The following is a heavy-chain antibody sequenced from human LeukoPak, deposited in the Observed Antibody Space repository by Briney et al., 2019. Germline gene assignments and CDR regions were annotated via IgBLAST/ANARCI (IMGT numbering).Heavy chain of an antibody. V-gene: IGHV3-53*01. CDR2: IYSGGDT. CDR3: ARVSYSSGWYFQDF. J-gene: IGHJ4*02. D-gene: IGHD6-19*01. CDR1: GFTVSSNY. Sequence: GGSLRLSCAPSGFTVSSNYMSWVRQAPGKGLEWVSVIYSGGDTYYADSVKGRFTISRDNSKNTLYLQMNSLRAEDTAVYYCARVSYSSGWYFQDFWGQGTPVTVSS.